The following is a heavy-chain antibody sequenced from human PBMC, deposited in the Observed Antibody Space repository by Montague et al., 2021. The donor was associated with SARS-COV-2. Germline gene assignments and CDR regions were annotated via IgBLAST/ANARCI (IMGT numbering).Heavy chain of an antibody. Sequence: SETLSLTCTVSGGSIIGYYWSWLRRSPGKGLEWIAYIYDGGAVNYNPSLGSRVTISTDTSKNQLSLKVNSVTAADTAVYYCVRDHPYGGPRGAYDIWGQGTVVTVSS. CDR1: GGSIIGYY. D-gene: IGHD4-23*01. J-gene: IGHJ3*02. V-gene: IGHV4-59*01. CDR3: VRDHPYGGPRGAYDI. CDR2: IYDGGAV.